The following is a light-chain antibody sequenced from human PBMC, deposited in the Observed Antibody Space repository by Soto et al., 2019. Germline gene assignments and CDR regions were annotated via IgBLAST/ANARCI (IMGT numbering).Light chain of an antibody. J-gene: IGLJ1*01. CDR2: EVS. V-gene: IGLV2-14*01. Sequence: QSVLTQPASVSGSPGQSITISCTGTSSDVGGYNYVSWYQQHPGKAPKLMIYEVSNRPSGVSNRFSGSKSGNTASLTISGLQAEDEAYYYCSSYTRSSTLVFGTGTKLTVL. CDR1: SSDVGGYNY. CDR3: SSYTRSSTLV.